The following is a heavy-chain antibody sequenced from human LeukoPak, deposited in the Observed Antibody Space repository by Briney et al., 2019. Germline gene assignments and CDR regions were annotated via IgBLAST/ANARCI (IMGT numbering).Heavy chain of an antibody. J-gene: IGHJ4*02. CDR2: IYSGGST. V-gene: IGHV3-53*01. CDR1: GFTVSSNY. CDR3: ARDDVDIVVVPAAIPGDY. D-gene: IGHD2-2*02. Sequence: GGSLRLSCAASGFTVSSNYMSWVRQAPGKGLEWVSVIYSGGSTYYADSVKGRFTISRDNSKNTLYLQMNSLRAEDTAVYYCARDDVDIVVVPAAIPGDYWGQGTLVTVSA.